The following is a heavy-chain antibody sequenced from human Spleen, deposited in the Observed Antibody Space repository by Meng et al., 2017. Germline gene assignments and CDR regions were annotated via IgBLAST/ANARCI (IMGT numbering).Heavy chain of an antibody. CDR2: ISGSGGST. V-gene: IGHV3-23*01. D-gene: IGHD6-19*01. J-gene: IGHJ3*02. CDR1: GFTFSSYA. Sequence: GESLKISCAASGFTFSSYAMSWVRQAPGKGLEWVSGISGSGGSTYYADSVKGRFTISRDNSKNTLYLQMNSLRAEDTAVYYCTIYTSGHIWGQGTTVTVSS. CDR3: TIYTSGHI.